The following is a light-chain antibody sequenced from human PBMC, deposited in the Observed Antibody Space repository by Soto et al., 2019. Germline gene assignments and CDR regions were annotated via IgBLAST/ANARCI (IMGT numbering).Light chain of an antibody. CDR1: QGISSY. Sequence: DIQLTQSPSFLSASVGDRVTITCRASQGISSYLAWYQQKPGKAPKLLIYAASTLQSGVPSRFSGSGSGTEFTLTISSLQPEDFATYYCQQLNSYPPITFGLGPKWISN. V-gene: IGKV1-9*01. CDR2: AAS. J-gene: IGKJ3*01. CDR3: QQLNSYPPIT.